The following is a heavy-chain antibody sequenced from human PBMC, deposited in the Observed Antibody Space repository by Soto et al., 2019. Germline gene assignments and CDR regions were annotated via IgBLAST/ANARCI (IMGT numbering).Heavy chain of an antibody. CDR2: IYSGGST. V-gene: IGHV3-53*01. D-gene: IGHD6-13*01. CDR1: GFTVSSNY. J-gene: IGHJ4*02. Sequence: EVQMGESGGGLIQPGGSLRLSCAASGFTVSSNYMSWVRQAPGKGLEWVSVIYSGGSTYYADSVKGRFTISRDKSKNTLYLQMNSLRDEDKAVYYCASRWPNFDYWGQGTLVTVSS. CDR3: ASRWPNFDY.